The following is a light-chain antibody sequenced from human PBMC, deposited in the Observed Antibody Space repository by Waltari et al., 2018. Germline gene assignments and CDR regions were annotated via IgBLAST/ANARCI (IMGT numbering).Light chain of an antibody. CDR2: GAS. CDR3: QQYDISPLT. Sequence: EIVLTQSPGTLSLSPGEGATLSCRASQTVRTTSLAWYQQKPGQAPTLLIYGASSRATGIPDRFSGSGSGTDFSLTISSLEPEDFAVYYCQQYDISPLTVGGGTKVEIK. J-gene: IGKJ4*01. V-gene: IGKV3-20*01. CDR1: QTVRTTS.